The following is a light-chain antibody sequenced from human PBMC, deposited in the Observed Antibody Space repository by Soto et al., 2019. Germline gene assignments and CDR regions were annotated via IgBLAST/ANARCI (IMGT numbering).Light chain of an antibody. CDR3: QHRSDWPWT. CDR1: QSVSNF. Sequence: EIVLTQSPATLSLSPGERATLSCRASQSVSNFLAWYQDKPGQAPRLLVYDSSDRATGIPARFSGNGSGTDFTLTTSSLAPEDFAVYYCQHRSDWPWTFGRGTEVEIE. J-gene: IGKJ1*01. V-gene: IGKV3-11*01. CDR2: DSS.